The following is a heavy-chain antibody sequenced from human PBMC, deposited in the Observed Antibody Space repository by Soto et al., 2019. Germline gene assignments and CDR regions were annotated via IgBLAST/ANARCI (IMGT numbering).Heavy chain of an antibody. CDR3: ASSSPFHY. CDR2: IYYSGTT. V-gene: IGHV4-39*01. J-gene: IGHJ4*02. CDR1: GGSISRSSYY. D-gene: IGHD6-6*01. Sequence: SETLSLTCTVSGGSISRSSYYRGWIRQPPGKGLEWIGSIYYSGTTYYNPSLKSRVTISIDTSRNQFSLKLTSVTAADTGVYYCASSSPFHYWGPGILVTVSS.